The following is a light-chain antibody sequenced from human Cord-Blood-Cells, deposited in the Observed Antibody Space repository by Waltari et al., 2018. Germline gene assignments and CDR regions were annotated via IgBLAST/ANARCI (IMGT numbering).Light chain of an antibody. CDR2: EGS. CDR1: SSDVGSYNL. CDR3: CSYAGSSTWV. Sequence: QSALTQPASVSGSPGQSITISCTGTSSDVGSYNLFSWYHQHPGKAPQLMIYEGSKRPSGVSNRFSGSKSGNTASLTISGLQAEDEADYYCCSYAGSSTWVFGGGTKLTVL. J-gene: IGLJ3*02. V-gene: IGLV2-23*01.